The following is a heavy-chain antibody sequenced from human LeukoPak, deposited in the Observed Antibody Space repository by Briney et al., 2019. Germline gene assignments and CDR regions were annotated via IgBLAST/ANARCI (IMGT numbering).Heavy chain of an antibody. CDR2: IYSSGST. CDR1: GGSISSYY. Sequence: PSETLSLTCTVSGGSISSYYWSWIRQPPGKGLEWIGYIYSSGSTNYNPSLKSRVTISVDTSKNQFSLKLSPVTAADTAVYYCARRRGAHTANALDIWGQGTMVTVSS. D-gene: IGHD3-10*01. CDR3: ARRRGAHTANALDI. V-gene: IGHV4-59*08. J-gene: IGHJ3*02.